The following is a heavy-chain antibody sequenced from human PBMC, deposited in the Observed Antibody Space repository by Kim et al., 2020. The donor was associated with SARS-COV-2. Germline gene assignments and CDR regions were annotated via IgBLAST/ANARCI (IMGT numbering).Heavy chain of an antibody. CDR2: INGDGSST. CDR1: GLTFSTYY. CDR3: KGRRAMAGDCDY. D-gene: IGHD6-19*01. Sequence: GGSLRLSCAASGLTFSTYYMHWVRQVPGKGLVWVSRINGDGSSTTYADSVKGRFTISRDNAKNTLYLQMNSLRGEDTAVYYGKGRRAMAGDCDYWGQGTL. V-gene: IGHV3-74*01. J-gene: IGHJ4*02.